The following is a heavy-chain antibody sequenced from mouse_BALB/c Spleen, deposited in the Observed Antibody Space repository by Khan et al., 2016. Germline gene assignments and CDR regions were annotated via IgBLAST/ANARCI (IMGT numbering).Heavy chain of an antibody. CDR1: GFSLTSYG. Sequence: QVQLKQSGPGLVQPSQSLSITCTVSGFSLTSYGVHWVRQSPGKGLEWLGVIWSGGSTDYNAAFISRLSISKDNSKSQVFFKMNSLQANDKAVYYCARTARATYYAMDYWGQGTSVTVAS. J-gene: IGHJ4*01. D-gene: IGHD3-1*01. CDR3: ARTARATYYAMDY. CDR2: IWSGGST. V-gene: IGHV2-2*02.